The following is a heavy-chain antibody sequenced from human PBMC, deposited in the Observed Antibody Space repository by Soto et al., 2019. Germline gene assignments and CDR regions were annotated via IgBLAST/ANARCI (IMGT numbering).Heavy chain of an antibody. V-gene: IGHV3-30*18. J-gene: IGHJ4*02. CDR3: AKDGYSGYESLLY. D-gene: IGHD5-12*01. CDR1: GFPFSSYG. CDR2: ISYDGSNK. Sequence: GGPLRLSCAASGFPFSSYGMHWVRQAPGKGLEWVAVISYDGSNKYYADSVKGRFTISRDNSKNTLYLQMNSLRAEDTAVYYCAKDGYSGYESLLYWGQGTLVTVSS.